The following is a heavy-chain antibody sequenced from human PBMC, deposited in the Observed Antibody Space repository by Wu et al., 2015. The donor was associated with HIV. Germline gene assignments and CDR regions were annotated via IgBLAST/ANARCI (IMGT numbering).Heavy chain of an antibody. CDR1: GYTFTGYY. D-gene: IGHD6-19*01. CDR2: INPNSGGT. Sequence: QVQLVQSGAEVKKPGASVQVSCKASGYTFTGYYMHWVRQAPGQGLEWMGWINPNSGGTSYAQEFQGRVTMTRDTSISTVYMELSRLRSDDTAVYYCARVSSSSGSYGSFDYWGQGTLGHRLL. V-gene: IGHV1-2*02. J-gene: IGHJ4*02. CDR3: ARVSSSSGSYGSFDY.